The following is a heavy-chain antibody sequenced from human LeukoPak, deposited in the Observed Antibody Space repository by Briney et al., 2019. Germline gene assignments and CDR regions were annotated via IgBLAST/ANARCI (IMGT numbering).Heavy chain of an antibody. CDR3: ARLEFTTVNGQYYFDY. CDR1: GGSISSSSYY. J-gene: IGHJ4*02. CDR2: IYYSGST. V-gene: IGHV4-39*01. Sequence: SETLSLTCTVSGGSISSSSYYWGWIRQPPGKGLEWIGSIYYSGSTYYNPSLKSRVTISVDTSKNQFSLKLSSVTAADTAVYYCARLEFTTVNGQYYFDYRGQGTLVTVSS. D-gene: IGHD4-17*01.